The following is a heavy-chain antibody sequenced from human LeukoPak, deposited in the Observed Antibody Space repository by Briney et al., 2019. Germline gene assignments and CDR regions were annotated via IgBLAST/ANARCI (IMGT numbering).Heavy chain of an antibody. J-gene: IGHJ3*02. V-gene: IGHV4-4*07. CDR3: ARRHGAAAGDAFDI. CDR1: RGPISSYY. Sequence: SETLSLTCTVSRGPISSYYWSWIRQPAGKRLEWIGRIYSSGSTNYNPSLKSRVTMSVDTSKNQFSLKLSSVTAADTAMYYCARRHGAAAGDAFDIWGQGTMVTVSS. CDR2: IYSSGST. D-gene: IGHD6-13*01.